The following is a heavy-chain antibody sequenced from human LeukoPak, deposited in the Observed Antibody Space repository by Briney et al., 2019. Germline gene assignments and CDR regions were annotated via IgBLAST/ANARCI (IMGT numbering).Heavy chain of an antibody. J-gene: IGHJ4*02. CDR1: GFTVSSIY. Sequence: GGSLRLSCAASGFTVSSIYMSWVRQAPGKGREGVSVIYSGGDTYYTDSVNGRFTISRDNSKNTLYLQMNTLRAEDTAVYYCARASGYSGYDPFDYWGEGSLVTVS. CDR2: IYSGGDT. CDR3: ARASGYSGYDPFDY. V-gene: IGHV3-53*01. D-gene: IGHD5-12*01.